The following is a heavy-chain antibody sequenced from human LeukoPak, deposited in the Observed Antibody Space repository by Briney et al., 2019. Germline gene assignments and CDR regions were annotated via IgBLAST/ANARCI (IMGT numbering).Heavy chain of an antibody. Sequence: TSSETLSLTCTVSGGSISSSSYYWGWIRQPPGKGLEWIGSIYYSGSTYYNPSLKSRVTISVDTSKNQFSLKLSSVTAADTAVYYCARELDYDSSGYGNVGWFDPWGQGTLVTVSS. D-gene: IGHD3-22*01. J-gene: IGHJ5*02. CDR3: ARELDYDSSGYGNVGWFDP. CDR1: GGSISSSSYY. CDR2: IYYSGST. V-gene: IGHV4-39*07.